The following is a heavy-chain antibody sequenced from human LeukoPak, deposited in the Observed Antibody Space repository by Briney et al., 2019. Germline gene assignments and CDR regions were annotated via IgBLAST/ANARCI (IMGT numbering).Heavy chain of an antibody. Sequence: PSQTLSLTCTVSGASIISGSNYWTWIRQHPGKGLEWIGYSYSSGTTYYNPSLKRRITISLDTSNNQFFLKLTSVTAADTAMYYCARSGDGYNFDYWGQGALVTVSS. CDR3: ARSGDGYNFDY. D-gene: IGHD5-24*01. V-gene: IGHV4-31*03. CDR1: GASIISGSNY. J-gene: IGHJ4*02. CDR2: SYSSGTT.